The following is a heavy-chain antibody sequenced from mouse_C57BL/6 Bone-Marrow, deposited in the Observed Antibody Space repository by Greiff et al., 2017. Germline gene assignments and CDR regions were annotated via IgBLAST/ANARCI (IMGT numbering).Heavy chain of an antibody. CDR3: LYSNFFDY. V-gene: IGHV14-4*01. CDR1: GFNITDDY. Sequence: VQLKESGAELVRPGASVKLSCTASGFNITDDYMHWVKQRPEQGLEWIGWFDPENGDTEYASKFQGKATITADTSSNTAYLQLSSLTSEDTAVCYCLYSNFFDYWGQGTLVTVSA. CDR2: FDPENGDT. J-gene: IGHJ3*01. D-gene: IGHD2-5*01.